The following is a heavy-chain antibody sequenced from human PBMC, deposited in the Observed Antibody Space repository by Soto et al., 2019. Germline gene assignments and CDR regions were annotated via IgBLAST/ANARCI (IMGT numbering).Heavy chain of an antibody. CDR2: IYYSWST. J-gene: IGHJ6*02. D-gene: IGHD1-1*01. V-gene: IGHV4-59*01. CDR3: ARVVRDWKPCGLYFNGKDV. Sequence: LSLTCTVSGASISSYYWSWIRHPPATGLDWIWYIYYSWSTDCDPCLKSRVTMSVDTGSNRFSRNRGSVSAADGAVCCFARVVRDWKPCGLYFNGKDVWGQGTTVTVSS. CDR1: GASISSYY.